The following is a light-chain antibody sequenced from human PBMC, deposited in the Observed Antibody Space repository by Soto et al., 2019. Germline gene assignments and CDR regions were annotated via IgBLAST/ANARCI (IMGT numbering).Light chain of an antibody. J-gene: IGKJ4*01. CDR2: KAS. CDR3: QQYNSYSPLT. V-gene: IGKV1-5*03. CDR1: QSISTC. Sequence: IQMTQSPSTLSSSVGDRVTLTCRASQSISTCLAWYQQKPGKAPKLLFYKASGLEGGVPSRFSGSGSGTDLTLTISSLQTDDFANYYCQQYNSYSPLTFGGGTKVDIK.